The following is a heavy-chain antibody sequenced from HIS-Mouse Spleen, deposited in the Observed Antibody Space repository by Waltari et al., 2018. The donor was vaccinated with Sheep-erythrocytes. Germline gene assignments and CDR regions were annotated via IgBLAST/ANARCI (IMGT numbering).Heavy chain of an antibody. Sequence: QVQLVESGGGVVQPGRSLRLSCAASGFTFSSYAMHWVRQAPGKGREWVAVISNDGRNKYYADSVKGRFTISRDNSKNTLYLQMNSLRAEDTAVYYCARVSAGELKYYFDYWGQGTLVTVSS. CDR1: GFTFSSYA. CDR2: ISNDGRNK. J-gene: IGHJ4*02. D-gene: IGHD1-26*01. V-gene: IGHV3-30*04. CDR3: ARVSAGELKYYFDY.